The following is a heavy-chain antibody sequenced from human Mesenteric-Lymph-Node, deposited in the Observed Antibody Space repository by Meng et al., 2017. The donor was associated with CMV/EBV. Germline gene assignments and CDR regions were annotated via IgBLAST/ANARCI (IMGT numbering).Heavy chain of an antibody. J-gene: IGHJ4*02. CDR2: INHSGST. CDR1: GGSFSGYY. CDR3: ARGSSYDILTGYFDY. Sequence: QVQSPQGGGGLLKPSETLSVTCAVYGGSFSGYYWNWIRQSPEKGLEWIGEINHSGSTTYNPSFTSRIIISVDTSTNQISLNMSSVTAADTAVYYCARGSSYDILTGYFDYWGQGALVTVSS. V-gene: IGHV4-34*01. D-gene: IGHD3-9*01.